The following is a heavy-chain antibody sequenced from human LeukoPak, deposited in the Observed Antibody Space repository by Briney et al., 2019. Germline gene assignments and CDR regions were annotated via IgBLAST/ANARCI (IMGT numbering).Heavy chain of an antibody. CDR1: GFTFDDYA. D-gene: IGHD3-22*01. CDR2: ISWNSGSI. J-gene: IGHJ4*02. CDR3: AKGPGSYDSSGSSFDS. V-gene: IGHV3-9*01. Sequence: PGGSLRLSCAASGFTFDDYAMHWVRQAPGKGLEWVSSISWNSGSIGYADSVKGRSTISRDNAKNSLYLQMNSLRAEDTAFYYCAKGPGSYDSSGSSFDSCGQGTLVTVSS.